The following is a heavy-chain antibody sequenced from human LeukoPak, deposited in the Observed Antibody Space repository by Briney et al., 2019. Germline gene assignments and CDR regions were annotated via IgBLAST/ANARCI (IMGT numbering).Heavy chain of an antibody. Sequence: GRSLRLSCAASGFTFSYCGMHWVRQTPDNGLQWVAVIWNDGSNKYYADSVKGRFTISRDNSKNTLSLQMNSLRAEDTAVYYCARDAYCSGGSYYHFDCWGQGTLVTVSS. D-gene: IGHD2-15*01. CDR3: ARDAYCSGGSYYHFDC. CDR2: IWNDGSNK. CDR1: GFTFSYCG. J-gene: IGHJ4*02. V-gene: IGHV3-33*01.